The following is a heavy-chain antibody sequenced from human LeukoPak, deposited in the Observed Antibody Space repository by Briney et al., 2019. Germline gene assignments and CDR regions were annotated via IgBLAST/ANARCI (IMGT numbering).Heavy chain of an antibody. CDR3: ARGDMTTVTYFDY. J-gene: IGHJ4*02. CDR2: IYYSGST. Sequence: SETLSLTCTVSGGCISSYYWSWIRQPPGKGLEGIGYIYYSGSTNYNPSLKSRVTISVDTSKNQFSLKLSSVTAADTAVYYCARGDMTTVTYFDYWGQGTLVTVSS. CDR1: GGCISSYY. D-gene: IGHD4-11*01. V-gene: IGHV4-59*01.